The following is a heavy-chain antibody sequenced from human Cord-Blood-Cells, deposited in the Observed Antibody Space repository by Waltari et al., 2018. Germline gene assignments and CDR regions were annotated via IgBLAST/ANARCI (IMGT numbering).Heavy chain of an antibody. CDR1: GGSFSGYY. CDR3: ASPNWGSLGGNAFDI. CDR2: INHSGTT. J-gene: IGHJ3*02. Sequence: QVQLQQWGAGLLKPSETLSLPCAVSGGSFSGYYWSWIRQPPGKGLEWIGEINHSGTTNYNPSRKGRVTISVDTSKNQFSLKLSSVTAADTAVYYCASPNWGSLGGNAFDIWGQGTMVTVSS. D-gene: IGHD7-27*01. V-gene: IGHV4-34*01.